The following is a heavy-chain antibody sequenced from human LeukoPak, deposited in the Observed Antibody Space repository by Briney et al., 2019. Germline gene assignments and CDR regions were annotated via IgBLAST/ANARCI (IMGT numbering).Heavy chain of an antibody. CDR1: GFTFSSYG. Sequence: GGSLRLSCAASGFTFSSYGMHWVRQATGKGLEWVSAIGTAGDTYYPGSVKGRFTISRENAKNSLYLQMNSLRAGDTAVYYCARAMAGGVAFDIWGQGTMVTVSS. J-gene: IGHJ3*02. CDR3: ARAMAGGVAFDI. CDR2: IGTAGDT. V-gene: IGHV3-13*01. D-gene: IGHD3-10*01.